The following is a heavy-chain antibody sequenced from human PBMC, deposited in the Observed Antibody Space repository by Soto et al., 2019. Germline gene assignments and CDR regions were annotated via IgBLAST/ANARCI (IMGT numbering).Heavy chain of an antibody. CDR1: GFTFSSYG. Sequence: PGGSLRLSCAASGFTFSSYGMSWVRQAPGKGLEWVSAISSSGGSAYYADSVKGWFTISRDNSKNTLYLQMNSLRAEDTAVYYCAGGATSPSYWGQGTLVTVSS. CDR3: AGGATSPSY. CDR2: ISSSGGSA. V-gene: IGHV3-23*01. J-gene: IGHJ4*02.